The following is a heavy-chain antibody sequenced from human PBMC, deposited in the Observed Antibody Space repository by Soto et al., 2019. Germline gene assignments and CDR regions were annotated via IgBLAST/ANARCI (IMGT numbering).Heavy chain of an antibody. CDR1: GGTFSSYA. CDR3: GVDSYGDYYYGMDV. Sequence: QVQLVQSGAEVKKPGSSVKVSCKASGGTFSSYAISWVRQAPGQGLEWMGGIIPIFGTANYARKFQGRVTITAEASTSRAYIELSSLRSGDTAVYYCGVDSYGDYYYGMDVWGQGTTVTVSS. CDR2: IIPIFGTA. D-gene: IGHD5-18*01. V-gene: IGHV1-69*12. J-gene: IGHJ6*02.